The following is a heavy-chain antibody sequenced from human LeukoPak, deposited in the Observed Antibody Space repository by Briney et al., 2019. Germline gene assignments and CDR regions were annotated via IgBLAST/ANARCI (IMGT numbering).Heavy chain of an antibody. CDR1: GFTFSSYT. Sequence: GGSLRLSCAASGFTFSSYTMNWVRQAPGKGLEWVSSISSSSSYIYYSHSLKGRFTISRDNAKNSLYLQMNSLRAEDTAVYYCARVTTSCCANDYWGQGTLVTVSS. J-gene: IGHJ4*02. D-gene: IGHD2-2*01. V-gene: IGHV3-21*04. CDR2: ISSSSSYI. CDR3: ARVTTSCCANDY.